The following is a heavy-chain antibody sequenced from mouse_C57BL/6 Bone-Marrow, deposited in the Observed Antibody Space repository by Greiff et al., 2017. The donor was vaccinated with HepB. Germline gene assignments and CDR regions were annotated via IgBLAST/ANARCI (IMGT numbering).Heavy chain of an antibody. J-gene: IGHJ3*01. V-gene: IGHV14-4*01. CDR3: TTLRRTWFDY. CDR2: IDPENGDT. Sequence: VQLQQSGAELVRPGASVKLSCTASGFNIKDDYMHWVKQRPEQGLEWIGWIDPENGDTEYASKFQGKATITADTSSNTAYLQLSSLTSEDTAVYYCTTLRRTWFDYWGQGTLVTVSA. CDR1: GFNIKDDY.